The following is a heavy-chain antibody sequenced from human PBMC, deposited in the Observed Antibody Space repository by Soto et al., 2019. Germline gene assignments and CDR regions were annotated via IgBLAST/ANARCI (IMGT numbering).Heavy chain of an antibody. Sequence: PGGSLRLSCSASGFTFGSYAMSWVRQAPGKGLEWVSGISGSGATTYYADSVKGRFTISRDNSKNTLYLQMNSLRVEDTAVYYCAKDLVFGGAIARGYFDYWGQGTLVTVSS. V-gene: IGHV3-23*01. CDR1: GFTFGSYA. J-gene: IGHJ4*02. D-gene: IGHD3-16*02. CDR3: AKDLVFGGAIARGYFDY. CDR2: ISGSGATT.